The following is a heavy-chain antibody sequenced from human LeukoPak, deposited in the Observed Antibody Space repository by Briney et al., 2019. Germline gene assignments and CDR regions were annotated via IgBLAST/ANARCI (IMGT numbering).Heavy chain of an antibody. D-gene: IGHD1-1*01. V-gene: IGHV1-18*04. Sequence: ASVKVSCKASGYTFTSYGISWVRQAPGQGLEWMGWISAYNGNTNYAQKLQGRVTMTTDTSTSTAYMELRSLRSEDTAVYYCARPWNDPEAFDIWGQGTMVTVSS. CDR1: GYTFTSYG. CDR2: ISAYNGNT. CDR3: ARPWNDPEAFDI. J-gene: IGHJ3*02.